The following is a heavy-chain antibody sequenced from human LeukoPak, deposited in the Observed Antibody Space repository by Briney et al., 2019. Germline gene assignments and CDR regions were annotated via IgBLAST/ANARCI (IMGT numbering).Heavy chain of an antibody. CDR2: INPHNGGT. CDR1: GYTSTGYY. J-gene: IGHJ4*02. D-gene: IGHD6-13*01. Sequence: ASVKVSCKASGYTSTGYYIHWVRQAPGQGLEWMAWINPHNGGTNYAQKFQGRVIMTSDTSISTAYMELSSLRSDDTAVYYCAREQQQLPGTDEAFDYWGQGTLVTVSS. CDR3: AREQQQLPGTDEAFDY. V-gene: IGHV1-2*02.